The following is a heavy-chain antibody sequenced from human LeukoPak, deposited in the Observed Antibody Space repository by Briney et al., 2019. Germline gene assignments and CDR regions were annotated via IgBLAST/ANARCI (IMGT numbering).Heavy chain of an antibody. Sequence: SETLSLTCTVSGSSISSYYWSWIRPPPGKGLEWIGYIYYSGSTNYNPSLKSRVTISVDTSRNQFSLKLSSVTAADTAVYYCARHKPGIAVAGRVDYFEYWGQGTLVTVSS. CDR1: GSSISSYY. CDR3: ARHKPGIAVAGRVDYFEY. V-gene: IGHV4-59*01. J-gene: IGHJ4*02. CDR2: IYYSGST. D-gene: IGHD6-19*01.